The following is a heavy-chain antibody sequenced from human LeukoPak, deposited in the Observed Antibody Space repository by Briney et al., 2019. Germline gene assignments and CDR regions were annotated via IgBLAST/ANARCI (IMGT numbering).Heavy chain of an antibody. J-gene: IGHJ5*02. Sequence: GRSLRLSCAASGFTFDDYAMHWVRQAPGKGQEWVSGISWNSGSIGYADSVKGRFTISRDNAKNSLYLQTNSLRAEDTALYYCAKDSRSSWFNWFDPWGQETLVTVSS. CDR3: AKDSRSSWFNWFDP. D-gene: IGHD6-13*01. CDR1: GFTFDDYA. CDR2: ISWNSGSI. V-gene: IGHV3-9*01.